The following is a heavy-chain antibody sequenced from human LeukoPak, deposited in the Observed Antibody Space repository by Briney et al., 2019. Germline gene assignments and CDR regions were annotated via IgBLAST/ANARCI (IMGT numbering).Heavy chain of an antibody. CDR2: ISSSGSTI. CDR3: ARDTNGDGWFDP. CDR1: GFTFSGYE. Sequence: PGGSLRLSCAASGFTFSGYEMIWVRQAPGKGLEWVSYISSSGSTIYYADSVKGRFTISRDNAKNSLYLQMNSLRAEDTSVYYCARDTNGDGWFDPWGQGTLVTVSS. D-gene: IGHD4-17*01. J-gene: IGHJ5*02. V-gene: IGHV3-48*03.